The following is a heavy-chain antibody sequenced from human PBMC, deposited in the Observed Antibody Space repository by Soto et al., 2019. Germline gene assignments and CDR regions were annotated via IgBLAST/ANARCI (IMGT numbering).Heavy chain of an antibody. CDR3: ARATPYSYYGMDV. V-gene: IGHV4-31*03. CDR2: IYYSGST. D-gene: IGHD2-15*01. CDR1: GGSISSGGDY. J-gene: IGHJ6*02. Sequence: QVQLQESGPGLVKPSQTLSLTCTVSGGSISSGGDYWSWIRQHPGKGLEWIGYIYYSGSTYYNPSLKSRVTLSVDTSKNHCSLKLSSVTAADTAVYYCARATPYSYYGMDVWGQGTTVTVSS.